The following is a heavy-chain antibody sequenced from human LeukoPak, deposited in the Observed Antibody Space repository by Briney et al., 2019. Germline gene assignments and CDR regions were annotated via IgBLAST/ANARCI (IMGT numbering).Heavy chain of an antibody. D-gene: IGHD3-3*02. CDR2: IYSGGST. J-gene: IGHJ4*02. CDR3: AGRPHGDHPFFDY. V-gene: IGHV3-53*01. CDR1: GFIVSNKY. Sequence: GGSLRLSCAASGFIVSNKYMSWVRQAPGKGLECVSVIYSGGSTYYAESVKGRFTITRDISKNTLYLQMNSLRVEDTAVYFCAGRPHGDHPFFDYWGPGTLVIVSS.